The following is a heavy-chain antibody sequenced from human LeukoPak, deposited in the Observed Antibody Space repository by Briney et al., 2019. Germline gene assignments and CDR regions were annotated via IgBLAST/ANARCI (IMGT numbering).Heavy chain of an antibody. V-gene: IGHV3-7*01. Sequence: GGSLRLSCAASGFTFSSYWMSWVRQAPGKGLEWVASIKQDGSQKPYVDSVKGRSTISRDNGKNSLDLQMNSLRAEDTAIYFCARVKDTNDDITFQHWGQGTLVSVSS. D-gene: IGHD3-9*01. CDR3: ARVKDTNDDITFQH. CDR1: GFTFSSYW. J-gene: IGHJ1*01. CDR2: IKQDGSQK.